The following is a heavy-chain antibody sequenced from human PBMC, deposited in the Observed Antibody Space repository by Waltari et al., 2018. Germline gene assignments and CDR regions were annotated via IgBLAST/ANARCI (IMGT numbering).Heavy chain of an antibody. J-gene: IGHJ4*02. Sequence: LESGGGLVQPGGSLRLSCVASKFAFNIYAMSWVRQAPGKGLEWFSTISSSGENHYYADAVKGRFTISKDDSRSTLFLQMNSLIVEDTAMYYCAKSGRAEAVDYWGQGTLVAVSS. V-gene: IGHV3-23*01. D-gene: IGHD6-25*01. CDR2: ISSSGENH. CDR3: AKSGRAEAVDY. CDR1: KFAFNIYA.